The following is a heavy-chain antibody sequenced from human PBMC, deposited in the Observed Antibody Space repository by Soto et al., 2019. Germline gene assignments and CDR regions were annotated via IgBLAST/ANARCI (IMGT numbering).Heavy chain of an antibody. CDR1: GFTFSGSA. CDR2: IRSKANSYAT. V-gene: IGHV3-73*01. D-gene: IGHD2-8*01. Sequence: EVQLVESGGGLVQPGGSLKLSCAASGFTFSGSAMHWVRQASGKGLEWVGRIRSKANSYATAYAASVKGRFTISRDDSKNTAYLQMNSLKTEDTAVYYGTVLMVYAPPDWFDPWGQGTLVTVSS. CDR3: TVLMVYAPPDWFDP. J-gene: IGHJ5*02.